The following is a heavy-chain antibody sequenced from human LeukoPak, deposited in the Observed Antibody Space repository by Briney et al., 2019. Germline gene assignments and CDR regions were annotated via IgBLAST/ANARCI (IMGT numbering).Heavy chain of an antibody. Sequence: SETLSLTCTVSGGSISSYYWSWIRQPPGKGLEWIGEINHSGSTNYNPSLKSRVTISVDTSKNQFSLKLSSVTAADTAVYYCARAASRSCDYWGQGTLVTVSS. CDR2: INHSGST. D-gene: IGHD3-10*01. J-gene: IGHJ4*02. V-gene: IGHV4-34*01. CDR3: ARAASRSCDY. CDR1: GGSISSYY.